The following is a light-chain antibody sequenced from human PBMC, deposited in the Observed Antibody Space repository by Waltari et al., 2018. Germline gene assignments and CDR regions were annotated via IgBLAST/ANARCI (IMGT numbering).Light chain of an antibody. CDR1: TSDVGSYDL. Sequence: QSALTQPASVSGTPGQSITISCSRTTSDVGSYDLFSWYQQHPGEAPKLLICEVFKRPPDTSSRFSGAKSGSTASLTISGLQPEDEADYYCCSYAGRGTYVFGSGTKVTVL. CDR3: CSYAGRGTYV. V-gene: IGLV2-23*02. CDR2: EVF. J-gene: IGLJ1*01.